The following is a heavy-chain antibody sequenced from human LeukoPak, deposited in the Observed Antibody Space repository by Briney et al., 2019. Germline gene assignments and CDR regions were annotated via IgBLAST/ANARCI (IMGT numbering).Heavy chain of an antibody. J-gene: IGHJ4*02. CDR2: INPSGGST. D-gene: IGHD3-10*01. V-gene: IGHV1-46*01. CDR3: ARDRFGEYLPDDY. CDR1: GGTFSSYA. Sequence: ASVKVSCKASGGTFSSYAISWVRQAPGQGLEWMGIINPSGGSTSYAQKFQGRVTMTRDTSTSTVYMELSSLRSEDTAVYYCARDRFGEYLPDDYWGQGTLVTVSS.